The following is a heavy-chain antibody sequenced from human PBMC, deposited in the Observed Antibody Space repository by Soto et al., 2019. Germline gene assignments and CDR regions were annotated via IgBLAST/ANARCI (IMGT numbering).Heavy chain of an antibody. D-gene: IGHD6-19*01. CDR3: ARRYGWLYFDY. CDR1: GGSISSSSYY. V-gene: IGHV4-39*01. Sequence: SETLSLTCTVSGGSISSSSYYWGWIRQPPGKGLEWIGSIFYSGSTYYNLSLKSRVTISVDTSKNQFSLRLISVTAADTALYYCARRYGWLYFDYWGQGSLVTVSS. J-gene: IGHJ4*02. CDR2: IFYSGST.